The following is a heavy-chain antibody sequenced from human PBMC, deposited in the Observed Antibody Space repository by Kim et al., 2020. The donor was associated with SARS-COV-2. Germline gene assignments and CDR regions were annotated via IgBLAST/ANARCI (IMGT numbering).Heavy chain of an antibody. V-gene: IGHV4-34*01. D-gene: IGHD2-2*01. Sequence: SETLSLTCAVYGGSFSGYYWSWIRQPPGKGLEWIGEINHSGSTNYNPSLKSRVTISVDTSKNQFSLKLSSVTAADTAVYYCARVARPIVVVPATRRRNWFDPWGQGTLVTVSS. CDR2: INHSGST. CDR3: ARVARPIVVVPATRRRNWFDP. CDR1: GGSFSGYY. J-gene: IGHJ5*02.